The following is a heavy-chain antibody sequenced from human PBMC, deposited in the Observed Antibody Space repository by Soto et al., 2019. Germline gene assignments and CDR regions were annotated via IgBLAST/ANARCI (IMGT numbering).Heavy chain of an antibody. V-gene: IGHV4-59*12. CDR3: ARAPLYPDS. CDR1: GGSITNYY. CDR2: IYYTGST. J-gene: IGHJ4*02. Sequence: PSETLSLTCTVSGGSITNYYWSWIRQSPGKGLEWIGCIYYTGSTNYNPSLKSRVTISVDTSKNQFSLKLTSVTAADTAVYYCARAPLYPDSWRQGILVTVSS.